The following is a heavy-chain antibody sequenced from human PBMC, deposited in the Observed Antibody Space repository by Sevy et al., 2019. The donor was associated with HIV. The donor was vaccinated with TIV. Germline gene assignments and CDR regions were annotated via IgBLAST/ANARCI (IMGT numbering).Heavy chain of an antibody. CDR2: ISYSGGST. V-gene: IGHV3-23*01. CDR1: GFTFSTYA. Sequence: GGSVRLSCAASGFTFSTYAMTWVRQAPGKGLEWVSVISYSGGSTYYADSVRGQFTISRDNSKNTLYLQMNSLRVEDTAVYYCAKDRVSGTYYTGDFDYWGQGTLVTVSS. D-gene: IGHD3-10*01. CDR3: AKDRVSGTYYTGDFDY. J-gene: IGHJ4*02.